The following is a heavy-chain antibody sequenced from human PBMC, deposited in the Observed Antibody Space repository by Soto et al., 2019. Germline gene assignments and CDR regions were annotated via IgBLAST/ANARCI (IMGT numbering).Heavy chain of an antibody. CDR3: ARERVVVGSRKLDYYYYGMYV. CDR2: INPNSGGT. CDR1: GYTFTGYY. Sequence: ASVKVSCKASGYTFTGYYMHWVRQAPGQGLEWMGWINPNSGGTNYAQKFQGWVTMTRDTSISTAYMELSRLRSDDTAVYYCARERVVVGSRKLDYYYYGMYVWGQGSTVTVSS. J-gene: IGHJ6*02. D-gene: IGHD2-15*01. V-gene: IGHV1-2*04.